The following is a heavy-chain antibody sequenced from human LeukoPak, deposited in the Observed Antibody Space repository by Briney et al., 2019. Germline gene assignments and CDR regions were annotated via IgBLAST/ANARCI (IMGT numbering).Heavy chain of an antibody. D-gene: IGHD2-15*01. V-gene: IGHV3-23*01. CDR1: GFTFSSYA. CDR3: AKGVRDVVVVVAATDY. Sequence: GGSLRLSCAASGFTFSSYAMSWVRQAPGKGLEWVSGISGTGGSTYYADSVKGRFTISRDNSKNTLYLQMNSLRAEDTAVYYCAKGVRDVVVVVAATDYWGQGTLVTVSS. CDR2: ISGTGGST. J-gene: IGHJ4*02.